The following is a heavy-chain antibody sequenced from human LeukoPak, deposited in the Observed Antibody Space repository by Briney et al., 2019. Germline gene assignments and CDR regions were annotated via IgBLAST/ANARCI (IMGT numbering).Heavy chain of an antibody. V-gene: IGHV3-23*01. CDR2: ISGGDAST. Sequence: GGSLRLSCAASGFNFNNYAMTWVRQAPGKGLEWISGISGGDASTYYADSVKGRLTISRDNSKSTLYLQMNSLRGEDTAVYYCGKGRLTSTIWYGFDHWGQGTLVTVSS. CDR3: GKGRLTSTIWYGFDH. D-gene: IGHD6-13*01. CDR1: GFNFNNYA. J-gene: IGHJ4*02.